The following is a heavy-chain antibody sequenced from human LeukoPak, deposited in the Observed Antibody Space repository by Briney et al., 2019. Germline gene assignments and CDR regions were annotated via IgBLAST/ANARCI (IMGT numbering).Heavy chain of an antibody. V-gene: IGHV1-69*05. Sequence: ASVKVSCKASGGTFSSYAISWVRQAPGQGLEWMGGIIPIFGTANYAQKFQGRVTITTDESTSTAYMELSSLRSEDTAVYYCARVPAAMYHYYYYMDAWGKGTTVTVSS. CDR2: IIPIFGTA. J-gene: IGHJ6*03. D-gene: IGHD2-2*01. CDR1: GGTFSSYA. CDR3: ARVPAAMYHYYYYMDA.